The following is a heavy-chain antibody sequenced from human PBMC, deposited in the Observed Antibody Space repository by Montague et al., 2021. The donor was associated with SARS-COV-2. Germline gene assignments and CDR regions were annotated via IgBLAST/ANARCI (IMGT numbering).Heavy chain of an antibody. CDR3: ASAPSYLIRGVINY. Sequence: SLRLSCAASGLTFSLHEMSWVRQAPGKGLEWISYISSSGTTVYYGDSVKGRFTIFRDNAQNSVSLEMSSLSAGDTAVYYCASAPSYLIRGVINYWGQGALVTVSS. CDR1: GLTFSLHE. D-gene: IGHD3-10*01. V-gene: IGHV3-48*03. CDR2: ISSSGTTV. J-gene: IGHJ4*02.